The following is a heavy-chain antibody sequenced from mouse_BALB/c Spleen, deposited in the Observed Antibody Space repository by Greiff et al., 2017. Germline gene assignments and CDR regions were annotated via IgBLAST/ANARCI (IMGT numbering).Heavy chain of an antibody. CDR2: IWSGGST. CDR3: AREIPLYYYGSIPLGY. Sequence: QVQLQQSGPGLVQPSQSLSITCTVSGFSLTSYGVHWVRQSPGKGLEWLGVIWSGGSTDYNAAFISRLSISKDNSKSQVFFKMNSLQADDTAIYYCAREIPLYYYGSIPLGYWSQGTTLTVSS. CDR1: GFSLTSYG. V-gene: IGHV2-4-1*01. J-gene: IGHJ2*01. D-gene: IGHD1-1*01.